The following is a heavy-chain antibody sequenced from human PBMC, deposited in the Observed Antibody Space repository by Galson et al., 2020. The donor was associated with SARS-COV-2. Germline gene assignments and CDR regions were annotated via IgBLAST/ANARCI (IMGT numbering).Heavy chain of an antibody. V-gene: IGHV4-39*01. D-gene: IGHD6-19*01. J-gene: IGHJ5*02. CDR1: GDSINNNRYY. Sequence: SETLSLTCTVSGDSINNNRYYWGWLRQSPGKGLEWIGSIYYRGVTYFNPSRESRVTISVDTSSNQFSLKMNSVTAADTGIYYCAKHGPRIAVAAWFDPWGQGTLVTVSS. CDR3: AKHGPRIAVAAWFDP. CDR2: IYYRGVT.